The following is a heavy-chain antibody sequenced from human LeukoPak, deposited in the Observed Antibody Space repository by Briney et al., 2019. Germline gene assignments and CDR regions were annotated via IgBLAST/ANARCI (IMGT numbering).Heavy chain of an antibody. V-gene: IGHV3-21*01. CDR2: ISSSSSYT. CDR3: ARDAMVRGVLIDY. CDR1: GFTFGTYS. D-gene: IGHD3-10*01. J-gene: IGHJ4*02. Sequence: GGSLRLSCAASGFTFGTYSMNWVRQAPGRGLEWVSSISSSSSYTYYADSVKGRFTISRDNAKNSLFLQMSSLRAEDTAVYYCARDAMVRGVLIDYWGQGTLVTVSS.